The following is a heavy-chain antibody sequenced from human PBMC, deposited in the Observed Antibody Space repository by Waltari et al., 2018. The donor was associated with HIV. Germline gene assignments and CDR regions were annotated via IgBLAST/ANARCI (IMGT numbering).Heavy chain of an antibody. D-gene: IGHD5-18*01. J-gene: IGHJ4*02. CDR1: GYSLSSDSY. CDR3: GSGSRRGHSHGIDY. Sequence: QVQLHESGPGMVKPSAPLSLTCAVSGYSLSSDSYWGWIRQPPGKGLEWIGSASRSGSTYYSPSLKSRVTISLDTSKNQFSLKLNSVAAADTAVYYCGSGSRRGHSHGIDYWGQGTLVTVSS. V-gene: IGHV4-38-2*01. CDR2: ASRSGST.